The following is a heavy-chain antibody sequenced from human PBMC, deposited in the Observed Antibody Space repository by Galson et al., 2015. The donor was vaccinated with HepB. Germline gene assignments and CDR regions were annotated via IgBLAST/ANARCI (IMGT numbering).Heavy chain of an antibody. J-gene: IGHJ4*02. Sequence: SLRLSCAASGFTFSSYGMHWVRQAPGKGLEWVAVIWYDGSNKYYADSVKGRFTISRDNSKNTLYLQMNSLRAEDTAVYYCARVPRYYDSSGYLDYWGQGTLVTVSS. CDR3: ARVPRYYDSSGYLDY. CDR2: IWYDGSNK. V-gene: IGHV3-33*01. CDR1: GFTFSSYG. D-gene: IGHD3-22*01.